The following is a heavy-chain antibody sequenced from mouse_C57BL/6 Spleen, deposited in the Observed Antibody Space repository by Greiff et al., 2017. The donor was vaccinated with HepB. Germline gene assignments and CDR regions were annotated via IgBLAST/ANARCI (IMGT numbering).Heavy chain of an antibody. D-gene: IGHD2-4*01. J-gene: IGHJ4*01. CDR3: ARDYGPYYYAMDY. Sequence: VQRVESGPGLVQPSQSLSITCTVSGFSLTSYGVHWVRQSPGKGLEWLGVLWSGGSTDYNAAFISRLSISKDNSKSQVFFKMNSLQADDTAIYYCARDYGPYYYAMDYWGQGTSVTVSS. CDR2: LWSGGST. CDR1: GFSLTSYG. V-gene: IGHV2-2*01.